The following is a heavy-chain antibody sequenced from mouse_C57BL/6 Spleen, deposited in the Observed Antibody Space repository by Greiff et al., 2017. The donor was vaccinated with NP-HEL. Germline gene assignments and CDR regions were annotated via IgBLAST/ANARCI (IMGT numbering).Heavy chain of an antibody. Sequence: QVQLKQPGAELVKPGASVKLSCKASGYTFTSYWMHWVKQRPGQGLEWIGMIHPNSGSTNYNEKFKSKATLTVDKSSSTAYMQLSSLTSEDSAVYYCARRPGGNYFDYWGQGTTLTVSS. CDR3: ARRPGGNYFDY. CDR1: GYTFTSYW. J-gene: IGHJ2*01. CDR2: IHPNSGST. V-gene: IGHV1-64*01.